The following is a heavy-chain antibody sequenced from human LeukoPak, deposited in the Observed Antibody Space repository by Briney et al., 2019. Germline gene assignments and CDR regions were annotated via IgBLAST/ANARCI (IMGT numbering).Heavy chain of an antibody. CDR2: IYYSGST. D-gene: IGHD3-3*01. V-gene: IGHV4-59*12. CDR3: ARGWGITIYYMDV. J-gene: IGHJ6*03. CDR1: GGSISSYY. Sequence: PSETLSLTCTVSGGSISSYYWSWIRQPPGKGLEWIGYIYYSGSTNYNRSLESRVTISVDTSKNQFSLKLSSVTAADTAVYYCARGWGITIYYMDVWGKGTTVTVSS.